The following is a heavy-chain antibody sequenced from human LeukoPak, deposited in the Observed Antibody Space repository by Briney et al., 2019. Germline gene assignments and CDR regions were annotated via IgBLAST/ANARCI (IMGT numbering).Heavy chain of an antibody. CDR3: ARDPRYCTGGSCSH. CDR1: GFTFSSYV. Sequence: GGSLRLSCAASGFTFSSYVMSWVRQAPGKGLEWVSGISDSGYGTYYADSVKGRFTISRDNSKNTLYLQMNSLRAEDTAVYYCARDPRYCTGGSCSHWGQGTLVTVSS. V-gene: IGHV3-23*01. D-gene: IGHD2-15*01. CDR2: ISDSGYGT. J-gene: IGHJ4*02.